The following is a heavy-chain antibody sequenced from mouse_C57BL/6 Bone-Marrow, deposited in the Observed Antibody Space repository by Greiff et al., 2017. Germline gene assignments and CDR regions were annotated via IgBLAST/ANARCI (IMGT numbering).Heavy chain of an antibody. D-gene: IGHD2-4*01. J-gene: IGHJ2*01. CDR3: ARPFYDYDGCPYYFDY. CDR1: GFNIKHTY. CDR2: IDPANGNT. V-gene: IGHV14-3*01. Sequence: VQLQQSVAELVRPGASVKLSCTASGFNIKHTYMHWVKQRPEQGLEWIGRIDPANGNTKSAPKFQGKAPIPANTSSNTAYLQLSSLTSEDTAIYYCARPFYDYDGCPYYFDYWGQGTTLTVSS.